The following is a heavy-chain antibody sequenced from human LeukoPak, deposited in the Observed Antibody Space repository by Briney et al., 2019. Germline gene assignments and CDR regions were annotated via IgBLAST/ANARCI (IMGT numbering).Heavy chain of an antibody. CDR3: ARIYVGYYYYMDV. J-gene: IGHJ6*03. V-gene: IGHV3-48*04. CDR1: GFPFSSYS. Sequence: GGSLRLSCAASGFPFSSYSMNWVRQAPGKGLEWVSYISSSSSTIYYADSVKGRFTISRDNAKNSLYLQMNSLRAEDTAVYYCARIYVGYYYYMDVWGKGTTVTVSS. D-gene: IGHD5/OR15-5a*01. CDR2: ISSSSSTI.